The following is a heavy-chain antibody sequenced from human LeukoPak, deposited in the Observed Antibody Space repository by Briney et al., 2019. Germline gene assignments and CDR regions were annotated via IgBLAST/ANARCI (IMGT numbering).Heavy chain of an antibody. CDR2: TNQDGGEK. D-gene: IGHD3-16*01. CDR3: ATYTHWVAGDV. Sequence: GGSLRLSCAAAGFTFSDSLMSWVRQAPGKGLEWVANTNQDGGEKDYVDSVKGRFTISRDNARNLLYLLMSSLRAEDTAVYYCATYTHWVAGDVWGQGTTVTVSS. V-gene: IGHV3-7*01. CDR1: GFTFSDSL. J-gene: IGHJ6*02.